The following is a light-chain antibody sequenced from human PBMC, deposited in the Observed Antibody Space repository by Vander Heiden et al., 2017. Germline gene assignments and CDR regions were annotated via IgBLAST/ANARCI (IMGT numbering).Light chain of an antibody. CDR2: CAS. CDR3: QQYYNTLSLT. Sequence: EMVMTQSPATLSVSPGERATPSCRASQSVSSNLARHQQKPGQAPRLLIDCASTRATGIPDRFSRSGYGPEFTLTISILQSEDLAVYYCQQYYNTLSLTFGGGTNLELK. J-gene: IGKJ4*01. CDR1: QSVSSN. V-gene: IGKV3-15*01.